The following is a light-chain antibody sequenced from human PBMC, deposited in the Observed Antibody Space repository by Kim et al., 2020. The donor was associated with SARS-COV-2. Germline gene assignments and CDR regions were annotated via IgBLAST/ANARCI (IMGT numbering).Light chain of an antibody. J-gene: IGKJ4*01. CDR3: QQYYSAPVS. CDR2: WAS. CDR1: QSVLYSSDNKNY. V-gene: IGKV4-1*01. Sequence: DIVMTQSPDSLAVSLGERATINCKSSQSVLYSSDNKNYLAWYQQKPGQTPKLLIYWASTRESGVPDRFSGGGSGTDFTLTISSLQAEDVAVYYCQQYYSAPVSFGGGTKVEIK.